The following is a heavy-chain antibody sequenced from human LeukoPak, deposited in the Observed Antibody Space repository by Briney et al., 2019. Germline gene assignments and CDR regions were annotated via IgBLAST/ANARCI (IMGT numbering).Heavy chain of an antibody. CDR2: ITGSSSYI. V-gene: IGHV3-21*01. CDR1: GFTFSSYS. D-gene: IGHD3-16*02. J-gene: IGHJ4*02. CDR3: ARGFADFVWGSYPSSY. Sequence: GGSLRLSCAASGFTFSSYSMNWVRQAPGKGLEWVSSITGSSSYIHYADSVKGRFTISIDNAKNSLYLQMNSLRAEDTAVYYCARGFADFVWGSYPSSYWGQGILVTVSS.